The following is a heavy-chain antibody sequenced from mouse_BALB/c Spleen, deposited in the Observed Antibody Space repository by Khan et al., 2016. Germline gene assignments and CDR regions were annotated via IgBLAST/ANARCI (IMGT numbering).Heavy chain of an antibody. CDR3: ARKWDY. Sequence: QVQLKESGPGLVQPSQSLSITCTVSGFSLTSYGVHWVRQSPGKGLEWLGVIWSGGSTDNNTAFISRMSISKDNSKSQAFFKMNRLQANDTAIYYCARKWDYWGQGTTLTVSS. CDR2: IWSGGST. J-gene: IGHJ2*01. V-gene: IGHV2-2*02. CDR1: GFSLTSYG.